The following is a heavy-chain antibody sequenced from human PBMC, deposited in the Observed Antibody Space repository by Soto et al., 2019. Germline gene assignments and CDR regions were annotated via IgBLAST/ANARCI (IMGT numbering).Heavy chain of an antibody. CDR2: INQSGST. CDR3: ARTYSSSWSPFDH. J-gene: IGHJ4*02. D-gene: IGHD6-13*01. Sequence: SETLSLTCAVYGVSFSGYYWGWIRQPPGKGLEWIGEINQSGSTNYNPSLKSRVTISVDTSKNQFSLKLSSVTSADTAVYYCARTYSSSWSPFDHWGQGTLVTVSS. V-gene: IGHV4-34*01. CDR1: GVSFSGYY.